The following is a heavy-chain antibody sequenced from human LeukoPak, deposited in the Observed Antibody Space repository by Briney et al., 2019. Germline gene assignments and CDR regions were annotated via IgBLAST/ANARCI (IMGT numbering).Heavy chain of an antibody. V-gene: IGHV4-4*07. CDR3: AREMSPYYYDSSGYYGLDY. J-gene: IGHJ4*02. Sequence: SETLSLTCTVSGGSISSYYWSWIRQPAGKGLEWIGRIYTSGSTNYNPSLKSRVTMSVDTSKNQFSLKLSSVTAADTAVYYCAREMSPYYYDSSGYYGLDYWGQGTLVTVSS. CDR2: IYTSGST. D-gene: IGHD3-22*01. CDR1: GGSISSYY.